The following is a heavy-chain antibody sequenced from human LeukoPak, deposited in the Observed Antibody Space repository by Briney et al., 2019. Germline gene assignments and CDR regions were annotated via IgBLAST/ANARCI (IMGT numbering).Heavy chain of an antibody. V-gene: IGHV3-30*02. J-gene: IGHJ6*03. CDR3: ATPYYLDYYYVDV. CDR1: GFIFPNAF. Sequence: GGSLRLSCAASGFIFPNAFMNWVRQAPGKGLEWVAFIRYDGSNKYYADSVKGRFTISRDNSKNTLYLQMNSLRAEDTAVYYCATPYYLDYYYVDVWGKGTTVTISS. CDR2: IRYDGSNK. D-gene: IGHD3-10*01.